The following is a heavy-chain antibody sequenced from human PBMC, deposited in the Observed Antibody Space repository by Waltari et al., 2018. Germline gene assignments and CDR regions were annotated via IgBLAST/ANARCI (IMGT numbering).Heavy chain of an antibody. J-gene: IGHJ4*02. CDR1: GYTFPVYY. CDR2: VNPDSAVT. Sequence: QVQLVQSGAEVKKPGASVKVSCKASGYTFPVYYIHWVRLAPGQGLEWMGWVNPDSAVTNYAQRFQGRVTMTRDPSINTAYMDLSGLTSDDTAVYFCARGGEWLVRYYFDYWGQGTLVTVSS. CDR3: ARGGEWLVRYYFDY. V-gene: IGHV1-2*02. D-gene: IGHD6-19*01.